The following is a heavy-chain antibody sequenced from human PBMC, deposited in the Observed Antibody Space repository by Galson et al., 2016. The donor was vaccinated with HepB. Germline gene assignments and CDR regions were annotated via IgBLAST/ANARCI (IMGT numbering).Heavy chain of an antibody. D-gene: IGHD6-13*01. Sequence: SLRLSCAATGLTFSNYAMTWVRQAPGKGLEWVSSISGDTTTTYYADSVKGRFTISRDNSKNTFYLQMNSLRAKDTASYYCAKGGGSTWYISPHFVDPWGQGTLVTVSS. CDR1: GLTFSNYA. V-gene: IGHV3-23*01. CDR3: AKGGGSTWYISPHFVDP. J-gene: IGHJ5*02. CDR2: ISGDTTTT.